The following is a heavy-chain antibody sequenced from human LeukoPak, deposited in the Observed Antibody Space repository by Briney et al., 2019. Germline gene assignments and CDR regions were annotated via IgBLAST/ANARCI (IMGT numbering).Heavy chain of an antibody. J-gene: IGHJ4*02. CDR2: ISSSGSTI. CDR3: ARAKKQQLVLPEFDY. Sequence: PGGSLRLSCAASGFTFSDYYMSWIRQAPGKGLEWVSYISSSGSTIYYADSVKGRFTISRDNAKNSLYLQMNSLRAEDTAVYYCARAKKQQLVLPEFDYWGQGTLVTVSS. CDR1: GFTFSDYY. V-gene: IGHV3-11*04. D-gene: IGHD6-13*01.